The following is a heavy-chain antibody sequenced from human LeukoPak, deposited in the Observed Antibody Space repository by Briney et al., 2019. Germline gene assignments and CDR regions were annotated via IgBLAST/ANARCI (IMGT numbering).Heavy chain of an antibody. Sequence: SSETLSLTCAVYGGSFSGYYWSWIRQPPGKGLEWIGEINHSGSTNYNPSLKSRVTISVDTSKNQFSLKLSSVTAADTAVYYCARLTMVRGALNYFDYWGQGTLVTVSS. CDR1: GGSFSGYY. J-gene: IGHJ4*02. D-gene: IGHD3-10*01. CDR3: ARLTMVRGALNYFDY. V-gene: IGHV4-34*01. CDR2: INHSGST.